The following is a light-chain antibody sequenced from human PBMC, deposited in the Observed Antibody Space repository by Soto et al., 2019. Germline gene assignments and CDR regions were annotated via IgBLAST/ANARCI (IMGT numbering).Light chain of an antibody. J-gene: IGKJ5*01. CDR2: GAK. CDR1: QAISNS. V-gene: IGKV1-39*01. Sequence: DIQMAKSPSFLSASVGDRFTIACRASQAISNSLNWYQQKPGKAPNLLIFGAKTLQSGVPSRFSGSGYGTDSTLTITTLQPEDVGIYYCQQCHANRLTFGQVTRLDIK. CDR3: QQCHANRLT.